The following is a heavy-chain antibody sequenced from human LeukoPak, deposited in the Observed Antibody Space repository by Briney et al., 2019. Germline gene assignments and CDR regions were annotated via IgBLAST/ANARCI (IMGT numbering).Heavy chain of an antibody. CDR1: GGSISSYY. V-gene: IGHV4-59*01. Sequence: SETLSLTCTVSGGSISSYYWSWIRQPPGKGLEWIGYIYYSGSTNYNPSLKSRVTISVDTSKNQFSLKLSSVTAADTAVYYCARLSSGYDSGVFDYWGQGTLVTVSS. D-gene: IGHD5-12*01. CDR3: ARLSSGYDSGVFDY. J-gene: IGHJ4*02. CDR2: IYYSGST.